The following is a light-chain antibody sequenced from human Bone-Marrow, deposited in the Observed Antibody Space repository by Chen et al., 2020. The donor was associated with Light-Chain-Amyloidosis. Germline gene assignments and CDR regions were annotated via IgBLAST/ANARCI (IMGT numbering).Light chain of an antibody. CDR3: QSYQCSSQGV. CDR2: EDD. Sequence: NFILTQPHSVSASPGQTVIISCTRASGSIATNYVQWYQQRPGSSPTTVIYEDDQRPSGVPDRFSGSIDRSSNSASLTSSGLKTEDEADYYCQSYQCSSQGVFGGGTKLTVL. J-gene: IGLJ3*02. V-gene: IGLV6-57*01. CDR1: SGSIATNY.